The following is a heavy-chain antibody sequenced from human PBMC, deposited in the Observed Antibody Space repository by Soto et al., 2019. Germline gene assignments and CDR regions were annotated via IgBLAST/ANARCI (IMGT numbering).Heavy chain of an antibody. D-gene: IGHD6-19*01. Sequence: QVQLQQWGAGLLKPSETLSLTCAVYGGSFSGYYWSWIRQPPGKGLEWIGEINHSGSTNYNPSLKSRVTISVDTSNNQFSLKLSSVTAADTAVYYCARVALSSGWPIDDWGHGTLVTVSS. CDR3: ARVALSSGWPIDD. J-gene: IGHJ4*01. V-gene: IGHV4-34*01. CDR1: GGSFSGYY. CDR2: INHSGST.